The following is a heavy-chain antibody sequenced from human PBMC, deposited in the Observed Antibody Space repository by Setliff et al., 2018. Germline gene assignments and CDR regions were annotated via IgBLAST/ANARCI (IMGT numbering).Heavy chain of an antibody. V-gene: IGHV1-18*01. J-gene: IGHJ4*02. D-gene: IGHD5-18*01. CDR1: GYTFRNYA. CDR3: ARAPSVELVTIRTNSWFTY. Sequence: ASVTVSCKASGYTFRNYAFAWVRQAPGQGLEWVGWISVYNGDTNYAQKFQGRVTLTTDTSTSTAYMELRSLTSDDSAFYYCARAPSVELVTIRTNSWFTYWGQGTRVTVSS. CDR2: ISVYNGDT.